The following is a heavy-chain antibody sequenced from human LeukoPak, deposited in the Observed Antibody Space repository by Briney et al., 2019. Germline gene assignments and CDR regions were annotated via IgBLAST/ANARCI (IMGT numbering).Heavy chain of an antibody. CDR1: GFTFSSYA. D-gene: IGHD3-9*01. CDR2: ISGSGGST. Sequence: GESLRLSCAASGFTFSSYAMSWVRQAPGKGLEWVSAISGSGGSTYYADSVKGRFTISRDNSKNTLYLQMNSLRAEDTAVYYCAKSPYDILTGYDYWGQGTLVTVSS. J-gene: IGHJ4*02. CDR3: AKSPYDILTGYDY. V-gene: IGHV3-23*01.